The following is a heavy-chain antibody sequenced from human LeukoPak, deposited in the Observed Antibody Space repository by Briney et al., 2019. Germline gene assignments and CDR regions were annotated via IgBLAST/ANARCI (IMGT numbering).Heavy chain of an antibody. CDR3: ARTRAMEVDY. Sequence: PSETLSLTCAVYGGSFSSYYWSWIRQPPGKGLEWIGEINHSGSTNYNPSLKSRVTISVDKSKNQFSLKLSSVTAADTAVYYCARTRAMEVDYWGQGTLVTVSS. CDR1: GGSFSSYY. J-gene: IGHJ4*02. CDR2: INHSGST. D-gene: IGHD5-18*01. V-gene: IGHV4-34*01.